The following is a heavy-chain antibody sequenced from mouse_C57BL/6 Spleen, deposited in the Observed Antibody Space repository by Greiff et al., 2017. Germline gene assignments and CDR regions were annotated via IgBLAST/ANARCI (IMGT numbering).Heavy chain of an antibody. Sequence: VQLQQSGPELVKPGASVKIPCKASGYTFTDYNMDWVKQSHGKSLEWIGDINPNNGGTIYNQKFKGKATLTVDKSSSTAYMELRSLTSEDTAVYYCARRDSNYVEYWYFDVWGTGTTVTVSS. CDR1: GYTFTDYN. D-gene: IGHD2-5*01. V-gene: IGHV1-18*01. J-gene: IGHJ1*03. CDR3: ARRDSNYVEYWYFDV. CDR2: INPNNGGT.